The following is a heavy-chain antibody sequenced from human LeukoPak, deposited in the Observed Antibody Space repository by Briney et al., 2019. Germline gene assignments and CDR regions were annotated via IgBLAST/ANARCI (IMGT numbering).Heavy chain of an antibody. V-gene: IGHV3-66*01. CDR2: IYSGGST. D-gene: IGHD2-21*02. Sequence: PGGSLRLSCAASGFTVSSNYMSWVRQAPGKGLEWVSVIYSGGSTYYADSVKGRFTISRDNSKNTLYLQMNSRRAEDTAVYYCGGVSDQEFDYWGQGTLVTVSS. J-gene: IGHJ4*02. CDR1: GFTVSSNY. CDR3: GGVSDQEFDY.